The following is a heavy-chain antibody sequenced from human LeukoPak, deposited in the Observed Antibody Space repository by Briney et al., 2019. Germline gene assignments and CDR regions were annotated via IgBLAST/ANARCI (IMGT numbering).Heavy chain of an antibody. CDR3: ARAQWLVPPYFDF. Sequence: SETLSLTCAVSGYSISSNYYWGWIRQPPGKGLEWIGSIYHTGRTYYNPSLKSRVTISVDTSKNQSSLKLNSVTAADTAVYYCARAQWLVPPYFDFWGQGTLVTVSS. V-gene: IGHV4-38-2*01. D-gene: IGHD6-19*01. CDR2: IYHTGRT. CDR1: GYSISSNYY. J-gene: IGHJ4*02.